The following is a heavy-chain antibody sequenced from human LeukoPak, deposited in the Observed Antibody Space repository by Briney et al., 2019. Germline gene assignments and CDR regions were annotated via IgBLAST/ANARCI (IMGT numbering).Heavy chain of an antibody. Sequence: GASVKVSCKASGYTFTGYYMHWVRQAPGQGLEWMGWINPNSGGTNYAQKFQGRVTMTRDTSISTAYMELSRLRSDDTAVYYCARGAAYCGGDCHLGAFDIWGQGTMVTVSS. CDR2: INPNSGGT. V-gene: IGHV1-2*02. J-gene: IGHJ3*02. CDR3: ARGAAYCGGDCHLGAFDI. D-gene: IGHD2-21*02. CDR1: GYTFTGYY.